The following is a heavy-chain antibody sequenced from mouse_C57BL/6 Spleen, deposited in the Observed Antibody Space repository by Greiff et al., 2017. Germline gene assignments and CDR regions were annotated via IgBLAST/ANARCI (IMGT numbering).Heavy chain of an antibody. CDR3: APRAYSNGYYAMDY. CDR1: GYSITSGYY. CDR2: ISYDGSN. V-gene: IGHV3-6*01. D-gene: IGHD2-5*01. Sequence: EVKLVESGPGLVQPSQSLSLTCSVTGYSITSGYYWNWIRQLPGKKLEWIGNISYDGSNNYNPSLKNRISITRDTSMNLFFLKLHAVTTGDTATSYFAPRAYSNGYYAMDYWGQGTSVTVSS. J-gene: IGHJ4*01.